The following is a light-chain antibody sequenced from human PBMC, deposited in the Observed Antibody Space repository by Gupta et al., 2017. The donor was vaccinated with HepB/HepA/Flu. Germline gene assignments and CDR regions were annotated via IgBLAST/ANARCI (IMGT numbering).Light chain of an antibody. V-gene: IGKV1-5*03. J-gene: IGKJ4*01. Sequence: DIQMTQSPSTLYASVGDRVTITCRASQSISSWLAWYQQQPGKAPKLLLYRASTLESGVPSRFSGSGSGTEFTLTISSLQPDDFATYYCQQYNSYPLTFGGGTKVEIK. CDR3: QQYNSYPLT. CDR2: RAS. CDR1: QSISSW.